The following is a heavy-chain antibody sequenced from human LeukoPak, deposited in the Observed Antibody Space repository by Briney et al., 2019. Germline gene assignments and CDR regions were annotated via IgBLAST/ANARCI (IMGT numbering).Heavy chain of an antibody. CDR1: GFTFSSYS. CDR2: IGGGGVTT. D-gene: IGHD1-26*01. Sequence: PGGSLGLSCAASGFTFSSYSMHWVRQAPGKGPEFVSVIGGGGVTTFYADSVKDRFTISIDNSKKTLYLEMGSLRAEDMAVYYCAREGGGSGLWYYDLWGRGTLVTVSS. V-gene: IGHV3-64*02. CDR3: AREGGGSGLWYYDL. J-gene: IGHJ2*01.